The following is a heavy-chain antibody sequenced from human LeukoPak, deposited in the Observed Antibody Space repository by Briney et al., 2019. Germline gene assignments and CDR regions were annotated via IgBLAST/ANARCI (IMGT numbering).Heavy chain of an antibody. CDR2: ISSSGSTI. CDR3: AREKVVVPEYFQH. D-gene: IGHD2-2*01. J-gene: IGHJ1*01. V-gene: IGHV3-48*03. Sequence: GGSLRLSCAASGFTFSRYEMNGLRQAPGKGLAWVSYISSSGSTIYYADSVKGRFTISRDNAKNSLYLQMNSLRAEDTTVYYCAREKVVVPEYFQHWGQGTLVTVSS. CDR1: GFTFSRYE.